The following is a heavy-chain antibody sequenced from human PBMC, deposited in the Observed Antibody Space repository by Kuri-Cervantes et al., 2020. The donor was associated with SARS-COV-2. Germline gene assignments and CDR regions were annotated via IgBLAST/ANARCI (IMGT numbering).Heavy chain of an antibody. V-gene: IGHV4-34*01. Sequence: ESLKISCAVHGGSFRGYYWSWIRQPPGKGLEWIGGIKHSGSTKYNPSLKSRVTISVDTSKNQFSLKLSSVTAADPAVYYCARFSPPTNYYYYGMDGWGQGTTVTVSS. CDR2: IKHSGST. J-gene: IGHJ6*02. CDR3: ARFSPPTNYYYYGMDG. CDR1: GGSFRGYY. D-gene: IGHD5-12*01.